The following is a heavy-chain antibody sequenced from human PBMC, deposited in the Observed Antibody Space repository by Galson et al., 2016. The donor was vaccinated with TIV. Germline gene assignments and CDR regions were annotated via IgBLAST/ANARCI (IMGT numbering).Heavy chain of an antibody. CDR2: IKSKSDGATT. D-gene: IGHD2-2*01. CDR1: GFTFSNAW. Sequence: SLRLSCAASGFTFSNAWMTWVRQAPGRGLEWVGRIKSKSDGATTAYAAPVKGRFSISGDDSKETVYLQMNNLKTEDTALYFCTTDLGYCLTTSCSLGLDYWGQGTLVTVSS. CDR3: TTDLGYCLTTSCSLGLDY. J-gene: IGHJ4*02. V-gene: IGHV3-15*01.